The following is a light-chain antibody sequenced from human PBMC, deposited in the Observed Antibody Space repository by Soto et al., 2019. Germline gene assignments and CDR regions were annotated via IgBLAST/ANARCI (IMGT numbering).Light chain of an antibody. Sequence: DIQMTQSPSSLSPSVGDRVTITCRASQGIRNYLAWYQQKPGKVPKLLIYAASTLQSGVPSRFSGSGSGTDFTLTISSLQPEDVATYYCQKYNTVPLTFGGGTKVEIK. CDR3: QKYNTVPLT. CDR1: QGIRNY. V-gene: IGKV1-27*01. CDR2: AAS. J-gene: IGKJ4*01.